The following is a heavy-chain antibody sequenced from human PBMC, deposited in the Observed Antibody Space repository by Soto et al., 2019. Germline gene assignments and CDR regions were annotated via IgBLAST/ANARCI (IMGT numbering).Heavy chain of an antibody. CDR1: GFIFSDYA. V-gene: IGHV3-30-3*01. CDR2: ISPAGTNQ. Sequence: GGSLRLSCVASGFIFSDYAMHWARQAPGKGLEWVALISPAGTNQYYADSAKGRFTISRDNSKNTLYLQMNSLRPEDTGLYYCARENSRISPRLFQHWGHGTLVTVSS. CDR3: ARENSRISPRLFQH. J-gene: IGHJ1*01. D-gene: IGHD6-6*01.